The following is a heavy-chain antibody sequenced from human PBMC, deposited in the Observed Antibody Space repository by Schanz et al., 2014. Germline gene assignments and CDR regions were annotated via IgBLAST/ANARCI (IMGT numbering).Heavy chain of an antibody. Sequence: EVQLLESGGGLVQPGGSLRLSCAASGFTFSSYAMSWVRQAPGKGREWVSAISGSGETTYYADSVKGRFTISRDNHKNALYLQMNSLRAEDTAVYYCARRITGTHHNPYYHGMDVWGQGTTVTVSS. V-gene: IGHV3-23*01. J-gene: IGHJ6*02. CDR3: ARRITGTHHNPYYHGMDV. CDR1: GFTFSSYA. D-gene: IGHD1-20*01. CDR2: ISGSGETT.